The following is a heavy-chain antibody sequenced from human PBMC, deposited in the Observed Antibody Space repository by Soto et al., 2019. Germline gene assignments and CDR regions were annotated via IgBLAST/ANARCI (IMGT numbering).Heavy chain of an antibody. CDR3: AKVSSAWYAGFFDL. V-gene: IGHV3-23*01. CDR1: GFTFNRHA. Sequence: EVQLLESGGGLVQPGGSLRLSCTASGFTFNRHAMTWVRQAPGKGLEWVSGLSDSGGSIYYADSVKGRFTISRDNSMNTLYPQLNPLRAEDTAVDYSAKVSSAWYAGFFDLWGQGTLVTVSS. J-gene: IGHJ4*02. D-gene: IGHD2-8*01. CDR2: LSDSGGSI.